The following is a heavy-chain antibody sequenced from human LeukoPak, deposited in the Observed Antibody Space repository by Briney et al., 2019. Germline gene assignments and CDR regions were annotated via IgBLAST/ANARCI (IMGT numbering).Heavy chain of an antibody. CDR1: GGSFSGYY. V-gene: IGHV4-34*01. D-gene: IGHD3-9*01. CDR2: INHSGST. J-gene: IGHJ3*02. CDR3: ASLYDILTGYRPHDAFDI. Sequence: PSETLSLTCAVYGGSFSGYYWSWIRHPPGKGLEWIGEINHSGSTNYNPSLKSRVTISVDTSKNQFSLKLSSVTAADTAVYYCASLYDILTGYRPHDAFDIWGQGTMVTVSS.